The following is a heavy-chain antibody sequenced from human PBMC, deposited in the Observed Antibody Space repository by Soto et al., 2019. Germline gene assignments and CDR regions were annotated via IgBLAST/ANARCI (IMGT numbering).Heavy chain of an antibody. V-gene: IGHV3-30-3*01. CDR1: GFTFSSYA. Sequence: PGGSLRLSCAAPGFTFSSYAMHWVRQAPGKGLEWVAVISYDGSNKYYADSVKGRFTISRDNSKNTLYLQMNSLRAEDTAVYYCARVGSSSWFNYFDYWGQGTLVTVSS. J-gene: IGHJ4*02. CDR3: ARVGSSSWFNYFDY. D-gene: IGHD6-13*01. CDR2: ISYDGSNK.